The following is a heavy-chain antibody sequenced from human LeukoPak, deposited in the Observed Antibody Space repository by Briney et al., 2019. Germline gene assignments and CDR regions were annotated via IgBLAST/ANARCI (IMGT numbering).Heavy chain of an antibody. Sequence: GSLRLSCAASGSTFSSYSMNWVRQAPGKGLEWVSSITSSSSYIYSADSVKGRFTISRDNAKNSLYLQMNRLRAEDTAVYYCARDEGGEYYYGSGSYNYWGQGTLVTVSS. CDR1: GSTFSSYS. J-gene: IGHJ4*02. D-gene: IGHD3-10*01. CDR2: ITSSSSYI. CDR3: ARDEGGEYYYGSGSYNY. V-gene: IGHV3-21*01.